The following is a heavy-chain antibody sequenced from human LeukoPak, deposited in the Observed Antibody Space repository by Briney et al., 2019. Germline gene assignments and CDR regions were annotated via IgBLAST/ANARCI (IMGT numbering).Heavy chain of an antibody. CDR1: GFTFSNHW. V-gene: IGHV3-74*01. CDR2: INRDGINT. J-gene: IGHJ5*02. D-gene: IGHD3-22*01. CDR3: ARDLGQYYDTSDNWFDP. Sequence: SGGSLRLSCAASGFTFSNHWMHWVRQAPGKGLVWVSRINRDGINTSYADSVKGRFTISSDNAKNTLNLQTNSLRAEDTAVYYWARDLGQYYDTSDNWFDPWGQGTLVTVSS.